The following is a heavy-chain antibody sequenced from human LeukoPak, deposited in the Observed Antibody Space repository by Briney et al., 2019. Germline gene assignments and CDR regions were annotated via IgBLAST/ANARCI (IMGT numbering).Heavy chain of an antibody. Sequence: GGSLRLSCAASGFTFSSYAMSWVRQAPGKGLEWVSAISGSGGSTYYADSVKGRFTISRDNSKNTLYLQMNSLKTEDTAVYYCTTDGRAAGTDYWGQGTLVTVSS. J-gene: IGHJ4*02. CDR1: GFTFSSYA. D-gene: IGHD6-13*01. CDR2: ISGSGGST. V-gene: IGHV3-23*01. CDR3: TTDGRAAGTDY.